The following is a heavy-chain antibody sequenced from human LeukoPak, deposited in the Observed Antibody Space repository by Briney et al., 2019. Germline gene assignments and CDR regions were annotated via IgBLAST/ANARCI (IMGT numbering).Heavy chain of an antibody. J-gene: IGHJ4*02. CDR3: AKGSSGGRPYYFDY. CDR2: ISNDGVYT. D-gene: IGHD3-22*01. V-gene: IGHV3-23*01. Sequence: GGSLRLSCAASGFTFSSYSMNWVRQAPGKGLEWISTISNDGVYTFHADSVKGRLTISRDNSKNTLYLQMDSLRAEDTAIYYCAKGSSGGRPYYFDYWGQGTLVTVSS. CDR1: GFTFSSYS.